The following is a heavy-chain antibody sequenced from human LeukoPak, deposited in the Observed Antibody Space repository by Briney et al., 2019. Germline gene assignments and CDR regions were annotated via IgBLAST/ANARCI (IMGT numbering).Heavy chain of an antibody. CDR1: GYTFTSYG. Sequence: ASAKVSCKASGYTFTSYGISWVRQAPGQGHEWMGWISTYNGNTNYAQKLQGRVTMTTATSTSTAYLELRSARSDDTAVYDCARVRCSSSTGRNDDWGQGTLVTVSS. D-gene: IGHD2-2*01. J-gene: IGHJ4*02. CDR2: ISTYNGNT. V-gene: IGHV1-18*01. CDR3: ARVRCSSSTGRNDD.